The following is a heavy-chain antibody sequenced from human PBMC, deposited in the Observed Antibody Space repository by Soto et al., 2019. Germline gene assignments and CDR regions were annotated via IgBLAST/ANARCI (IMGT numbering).Heavy chain of an antibody. V-gene: IGHV3-21*01. CDR1: GFTFSSYS. Sequence: ESGGGLVKPGGSLRLSCAASGFTFSSYSMNWVRQAPGKGLEWVSSISSSSSYIYYADSVKGRFTISRDNAKNSLYLQMNSLRAEDTAVYYCAREMNDFWSGYPYWGQGTLVTVSS. D-gene: IGHD3-3*01. CDR2: ISSSSSYI. J-gene: IGHJ4*02. CDR3: AREMNDFWSGYPY.